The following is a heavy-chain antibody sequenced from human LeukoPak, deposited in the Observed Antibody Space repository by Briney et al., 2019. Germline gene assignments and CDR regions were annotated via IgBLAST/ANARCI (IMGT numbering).Heavy chain of an antibody. D-gene: IGHD3-10*01. CDR2: IYHSGST. Sequence: SETLSLTCAVSGYSISSGYYWGWIRQPPGKGLEWIGNIYHSGSTYYNSSLRGRLTISVDTSKNQFSLKLSSVTAADTAVYYCARRSSAVGNAFDVWGQGTMLTVS. V-gene: IGHV4-38-2*01. J-gene: IGHJ3*01. CDR1: GYSISSGYY. CDR3: ARRSSAVGNAFDV.